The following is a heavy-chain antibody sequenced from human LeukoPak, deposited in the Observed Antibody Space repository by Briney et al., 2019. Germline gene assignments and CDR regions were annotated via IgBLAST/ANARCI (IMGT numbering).Heavy chain of an antibody. D-gene: IGHD3-22*01. CDR3: ARGSSGSLPFDY. CDR1: GGSISSYY. J-gene: IGHJ4*02. Sequence: SETLSLTCTVSGGSISSYYWSWIRLPAGKGLEWIGRIYSSGSTNYHPSLQSRVSMSVDTSKNQFSLQLSSVTAADTAVYYCARGSSGSLPFDYWGQGTLATVSS. CDR2: IYSSGST. V-gene: IGHV4-4*07.